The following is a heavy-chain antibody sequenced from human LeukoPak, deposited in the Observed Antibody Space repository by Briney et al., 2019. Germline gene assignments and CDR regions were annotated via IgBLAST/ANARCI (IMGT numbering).Heavy chain of an antibody. J-gene: IGHJ6*02. CDR2: IKQDGSEK. D-gene: IGHD2-2*03. CDR1: GFTFSSYW. Sequence: GGSLRLSCAASGFTFSSYWMSWVRQAPGEGLEWVANIKQDGSEKYYVDSVKGRFTISRDNAKNSLYLQMNSLRAEDTAVYYCARDGYCSSTSCYAYYYYYYGMDVWGQGTTVTVSS. V-gene: IGHV3-7*01. CDR3: ARDGYCSSTSCYAYYYYYYGMDV.